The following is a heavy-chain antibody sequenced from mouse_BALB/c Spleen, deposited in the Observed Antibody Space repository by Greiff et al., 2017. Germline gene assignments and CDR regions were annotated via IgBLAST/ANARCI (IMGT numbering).Heavy chain of an antibody. J-gene: IGHJ4*01. Sequence: EVQVVESGGGLVKPGGSLKLSCAASGFTFSDYYMYWVRQTPEKRLEWVATISDGGSYTYYPDSVKGRFTISRDNAKNNLYLQMSSLKSEDTAMYYCARGANAMDYWGQGTSVTVSS. V-gene: IGHV5-4*02. CDR2: ISDGGSYT. CDR1: GFTFSDYY. CDR3: ARGANAMDY.